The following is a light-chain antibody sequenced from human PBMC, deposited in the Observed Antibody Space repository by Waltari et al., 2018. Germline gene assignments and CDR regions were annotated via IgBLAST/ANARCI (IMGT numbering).Light chain of an antibody. J-gene: IGKJ3*01. CDR2: GAS. Sequence: EIVMTRSPATLSVSPGERATLSCRASQSVGSHLAWYQQKPGQAPRLLIYGASTRATGIPTRFTGRGSRTEFTLTISSLQSEDFAVYYCQQYNNWPPNTFGPGTKVEIK. CDR3: QQYNNWPPNT. CDR1: QSVGSH. V-gene: IGKV3-15*01.